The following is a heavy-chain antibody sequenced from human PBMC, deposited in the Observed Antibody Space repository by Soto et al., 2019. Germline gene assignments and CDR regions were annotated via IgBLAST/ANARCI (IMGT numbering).Heavy chain of an antibody. J-gene: IGHJ4*02. CDR2: IDPSDSQT. V-gene: IGHV5-10-1*01. Sequence: HGESLKISCNGSGYSFAGYWITWVRQKPWKGLEWMGRIDPSDSQTYYSPSFRGHVTISVTKSITTVFLQWSSLRASDTAMYYCARQIYDSDTGPNFQYYFDSWGQGTPVTVSS. CDR1: GYSFAGYW. CDR3: ARQIYDSDTGPNFQYYFDS. D-gene: IGHD3-22*01.